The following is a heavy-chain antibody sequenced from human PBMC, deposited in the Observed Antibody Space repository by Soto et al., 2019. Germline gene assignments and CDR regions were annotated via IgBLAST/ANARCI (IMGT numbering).Heavy chain of an antibody. CDR1: GYTFTAYF. Sequence: QVQLEQSGAEVKKPGASVKVSCKASGYTFTAYFLHWVRQVPGQGFEWMAWINPRSDVTNYAQKFQGRVTVSRDTAISTVYRELNKMTFNDTAVYYCVRGSAGGRASGGQGPRVAVSP. CDR2: INPRSDVT. CDR3: VRGSAGGRAS. D-gene: IGHD2-8*02. V-gene: IGHV1-2*02. J-gene: IGHJ4*02.